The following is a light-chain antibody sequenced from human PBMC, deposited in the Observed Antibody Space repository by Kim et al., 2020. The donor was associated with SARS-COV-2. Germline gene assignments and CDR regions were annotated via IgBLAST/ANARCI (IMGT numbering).Light chain of an antibody. CDR1: QSISTW. V-gene: IGKV1-5*01. Sequence: DIQMTQSPSTLSASVGDRVTITCRASQSISTWLAWYQQNPGKAPKLLIYDVSSLESGVPSRFSGSGSGTEFTLTISSLQPDDFATYYCQQYNTYSTFGQGTKVEIK. CDR3: QQYNTYST. J-gene: IGKJ1*01. CDR2: DVS.